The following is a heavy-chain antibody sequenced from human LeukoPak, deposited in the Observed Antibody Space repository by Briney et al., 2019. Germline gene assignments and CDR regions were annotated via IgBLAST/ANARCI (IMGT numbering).Heavy chain of an antibody. CDR2: INPKSGAT. V-gene: IGHV1-2*02. D-gene: IGHD1-20*01. CDR3: AREGPTYNWKRDWFDP. Sequence: ASVKVSCKASGYTFNNYYMHWVRLAPGQGLEWMGWINPKSGATNYAQKFQGRVTMTRDTPISTAYMELRRLRSDDTAVYYCAREGPTYNWKRDWFDPWGQGTLVTVSS. CDR1: GYTFNNYY. J-gene: IGHJ5*02.